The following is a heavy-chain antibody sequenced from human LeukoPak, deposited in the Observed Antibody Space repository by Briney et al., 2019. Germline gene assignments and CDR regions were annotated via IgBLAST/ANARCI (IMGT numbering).Heavy chain of an antibody. Sequence: GGSLRLSCAASGFTFDEYTMHRVRQAPGKGLEWVSLISWDGGRIDYADSVKGRFTISRDNSKNSLYLQMNSLRTEDTALYYCAKDNTIVATKKLDYWGQGTLVTVST. CDR1: GFTFDEYT. V-gene: IGHV3-43*01. J-gene: IGHJ4*02. D-gene: IGHD5-12*01. CDR2: ISWDGGRI. CDR3: AKDNTIVATKKLDY.